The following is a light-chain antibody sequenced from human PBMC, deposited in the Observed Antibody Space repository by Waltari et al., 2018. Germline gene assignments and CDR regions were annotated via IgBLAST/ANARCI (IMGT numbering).Light chain of an antibody. Sequence: QSALTQPASVSGSPGQSITISCTGTSSDVGRYNLGSWYQQHPGKAPRLMIYEVSKRPSGVSNRFSGSKSGNTASLTISGPQAEDEADYYCCSYAGSSTLVFGGGTKLTVL. CDR2: EVS. V-gene: IGLV2-23*02. J-gene: IGLJ2*01. CDR1: SSDVGRYNL. CDR3: CSYAGSSTLV.